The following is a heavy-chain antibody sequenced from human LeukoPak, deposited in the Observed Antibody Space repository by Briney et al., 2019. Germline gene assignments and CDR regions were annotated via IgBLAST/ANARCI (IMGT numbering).Heavy chain of an antibody. CDR1: GFTFDNYG. CDR2: VNWNGGSA. J-gene: IGHJ4*02. V-gene: IGHV3-20*04. CDR3: AKASLYDNSAYYLDY. Sequence: GGSLSLSCAASGFTFDNYGMTWVRQVPGKGLEWVSGVNWNGGSAGYAGSVKGRFTISRDNAKNSLYLQMNSLRAEDTALYYCAKASLYDNSAYYLDYWGQGTLVTVSS. D-gene: IGHD3-22*01.